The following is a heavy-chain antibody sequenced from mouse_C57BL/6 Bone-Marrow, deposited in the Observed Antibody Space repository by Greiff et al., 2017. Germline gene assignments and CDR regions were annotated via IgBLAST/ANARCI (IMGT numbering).Heavy chain of an antibody. V-gene: IGHV1-81*01. CDR1: GYTFTSYG. Sequence: QVQLQQSGAELARPGASVKLSCKASGYTFTSYGISWVKQRTGQGLEWIGEIYPRSGNTYYNEKFKGKATLTADKSSSTAYMELRSLTSEDSAVYFCAFSFTARATWENYFDYWGQGTTLTVSS. D-gene: IGHD1-2*01. CDR3: AFSFTARATWENYFDY. CDR2: IYPRSGNT. J-gene: IGHJ2*01.